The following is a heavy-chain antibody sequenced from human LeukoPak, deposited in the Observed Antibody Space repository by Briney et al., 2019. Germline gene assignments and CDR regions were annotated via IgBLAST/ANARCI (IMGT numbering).Heavy chain of an antibody. CDR1: GYTFINYG. CDR3: AFTYYYDSSGYYFDY. V-gene: IGHV1-18*01. J-gene: IGHJ4*02. CDR2: ISAYNGDT. Sequence: ASEMVSCKASGYTFINYGLSWVRQAPGQGLEWMGWISAYNGDTNYAQKLQGRVTMTTDTSTSTAYMELRSLRSDDTAVYYCAFTYYYDSSGYYFDYWGQGTLVTVRS. D-gene: IGHD3-22*01.